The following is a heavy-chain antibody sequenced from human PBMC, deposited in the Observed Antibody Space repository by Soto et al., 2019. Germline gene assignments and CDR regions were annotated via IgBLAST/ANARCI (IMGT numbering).Heavy chain of an antibody. V-gene: IGHV4-39*01. D-gene: IGHD4-17*01. J-gene: IGHJ6*02. Sequence: NPSETLSLTCTVSGGSISSSSYYWGWIRQPPGKGLEWIGSIYYSGSTYYNPSLKSRVTISVDTSKNQFSLKLSSVTAADTAVYYCARTSVTTWYYYYGMDVWGQGTTVTVSS. CDR2: IYYSGST. CDR3: ARTSVTTWYYYYGMDV. CDR1: GGSISSSSYY.